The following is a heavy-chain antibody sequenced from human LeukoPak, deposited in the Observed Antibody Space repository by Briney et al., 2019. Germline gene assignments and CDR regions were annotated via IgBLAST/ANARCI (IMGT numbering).Heavy chain of an antibody. CDR1: GGSFSDHH. J-gene: IGHJ4*02. Sequence: SETLSLMCVVYGGSFSDHHWTWIRQYPGKGLEWIGEINHSGTTNYHPSLKSRVTISMDSSKNQFSLKLTSVTFADTAVYYCARGRVAPDYWGQGTLVTVSS. CDR3: ARGRVAPDY. V-gene: IGHV4-34*01. D-gene: IGHD5-12*01. CDR2: INHSGTT.